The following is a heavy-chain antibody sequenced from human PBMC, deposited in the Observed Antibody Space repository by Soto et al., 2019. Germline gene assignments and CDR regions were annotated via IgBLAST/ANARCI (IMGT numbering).Heavy chain of an antibody. J-gene: IGHJ2*01. V-gene: IGHV3-30*18. CDR3: AKWGRGFDL. CDR2: ISYDGSYK. D-gene: IGHD3-10*01. Sequence: QVQLVESGGGVVQPGRSLRLSCAASGFTFSSYGMHWVRQAPGKGLEWVAVISYDGSYKYYADSVKGRFTISRDNSKNTLYMQMNSLRAEDTAVYYCAKWGRGFDLWGRGTLVTVSS. CDR1: GFTFSSYG.